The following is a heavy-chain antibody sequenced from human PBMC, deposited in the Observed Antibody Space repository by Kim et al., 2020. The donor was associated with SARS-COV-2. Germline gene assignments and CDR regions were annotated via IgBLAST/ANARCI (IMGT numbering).Heavy chain of an antibody. CDR3: ARDLAPRRAFDI. CDR2: IYYSGST. Sequence: SETLSLTCTVSGGSISSSSYYWGWIRQPPGKGLEWIGSIYYSGSTYYNPSLKSRVTISVDTSKNQFSLKLSSVTAADTAVYYCARDLAPRRAFDIWGQGT. J-gene: IGHJ3*02. V-gene: IGHV4-39*07. CDR1: GGSISSSSYY.